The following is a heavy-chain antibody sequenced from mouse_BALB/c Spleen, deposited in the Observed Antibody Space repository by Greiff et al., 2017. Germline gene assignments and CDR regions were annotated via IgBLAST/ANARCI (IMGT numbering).Heavy chain of an antibody. CDR1: GFSLTSYG. CDR3: AREIHYYGSFDY. V-gene: IGHV2-9*02. Sequence: QVQLQESGPGLVAPSQSLSITCTVSGFSLTSYGVHWVRQPPGKGLEWLGVIWAGGSTNYNSALMSRLSISKDNSKSQVFLKMNSLQTDDTAMYYCAREIHYYGSFDYWGQGTTLTVSS. CDR2: IWAGGST. J-gene: IGHJ2*01. D-gene: IGHD1-2*01.